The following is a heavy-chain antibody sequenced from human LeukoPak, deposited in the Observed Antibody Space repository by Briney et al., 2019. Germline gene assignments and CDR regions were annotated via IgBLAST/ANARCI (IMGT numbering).Heavy chain of an antibody. CDR1: GGSISSYY. D-gene: IGHD6-13*01. CDR3: ASAFGYIGFDY. V-gene: IGHV4-59*13. CDR2: IYYSGST. Sequence: SETLSLTCTVSGGSISSYYWSWIRQPPGTGLEWIGYIYYSGSTNYNPSLKSRVTISVDTSKNQFSLKLSSVTAADTAVYYCASAFGYIGFDYWGQGTLVTVSS. J-gene: IGHJ4*02.